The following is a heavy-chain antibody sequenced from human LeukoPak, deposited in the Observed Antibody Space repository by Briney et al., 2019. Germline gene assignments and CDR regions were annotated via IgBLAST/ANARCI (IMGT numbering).Heavy chain of an antibody. CDR1: GFTFSSYS. CDR2: ISSSSSYI. Sequence: GGSLRLSGAASGFTFSSYSMNWVRQAPGKGLEWVSSISSSSSYIYYADSVKGRFTISRDNAKNSLYLQMNSLRAEDTAVYYCARRNTGGVYPYYYYYMDVWGKGTTVTVSS. J-gene: IGHJ6*03. V-gene: IGHV3-21*01. CDR3: ARRNTGGVYPYYYYYMDV. D-gene: IGHD2-8*02.